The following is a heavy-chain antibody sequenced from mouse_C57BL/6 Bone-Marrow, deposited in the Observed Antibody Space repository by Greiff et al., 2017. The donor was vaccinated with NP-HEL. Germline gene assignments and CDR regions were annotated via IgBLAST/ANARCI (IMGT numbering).Heavy chain of an antibody. Sequence: VQLQQSGPELVKPGASVKISCKASGYAFSSSWMNWVKQRPGKGLEWIGRFYPGDGDTNYNGKFKGKATLTADKSSSTAYMQLSSLTSEDSAVYFCAIGLLSVKDYWGQGTSVTGSS. D-gene: IGHD2-14*01. CDR3: AIGLLSVKDY. CDR2: FYPGDGDT. V-gene: IGHV1-82*01. CDR1: GYAFSSSW. J-gene: IGHJ4*01.